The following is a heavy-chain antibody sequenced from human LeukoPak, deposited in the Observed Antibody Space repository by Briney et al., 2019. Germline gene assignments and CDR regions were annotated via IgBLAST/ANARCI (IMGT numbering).Heavy chain of an antibody. CDR2: IYYSGST. Sequence: SETLSLTCTISGASISSSSWSWIRQPPRKGLEWIGYIYYSGSTNYNPSLTSRVTISVDTSKTQFSLKLSSVTAADTAVYYCARDTLESYGSGSYRWFDPWGQGTLVTVSS. J-gene: IGHJ5*02. CDR3: ARDTLESYGSGSYRWFDP. CDR1: GASISSSS. V-gene: IGHV4-59*01. D-gene: IGHD3-10*01.